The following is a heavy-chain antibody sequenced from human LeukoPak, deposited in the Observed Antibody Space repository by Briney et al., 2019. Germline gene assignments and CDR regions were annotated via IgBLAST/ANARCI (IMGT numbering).Heavy chain of an antibody. Sequence: GGSLRLSCAASGFTFSSYGMHWVRQAPGKGLEWVAFIRYDGSNKYYADSVKGRFTISRDNSKNTLYLQMNSPRAEDTAVYYCAKNRLYEPYDFWSGYYRYWGQGTLVTVSS. D-gene: IGHD3-3*01. V-gene: IGHV3-30*02. CDR2: IRYDGSNK. J-gene: IGHJ4*02. CDR1: GFTFSSYG. CDR3: AKNRLYEPYDFWSGYYRY.